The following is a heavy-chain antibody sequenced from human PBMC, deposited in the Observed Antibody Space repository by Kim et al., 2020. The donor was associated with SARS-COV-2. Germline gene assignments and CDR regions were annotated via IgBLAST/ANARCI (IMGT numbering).Heavy chain of an antibody. CDR1: GFTLSTYW. D-gene: IGHD6-13*01. J-gene: IGHJ4*02. V-gene: IGHV3-7*01. CDR2: IKQDGTEK. CDR3: ARETGTWYIHYFDY. Sequence: GGSLRLSCAASGFTLSTYWMSWVRQAPGKGLEWVASIKQDGTEKYYVDSVKGRFTISRDNAKNSLYLQMNSLGAEDTAMYYCARETGTWYIHYFDYWGQGSLGTVSS.